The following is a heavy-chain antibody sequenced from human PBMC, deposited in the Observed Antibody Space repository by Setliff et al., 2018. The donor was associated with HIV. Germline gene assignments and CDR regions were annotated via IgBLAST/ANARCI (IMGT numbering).Heavy chain of an antibody. D-gene: IGHD6-19*01. J-gene: IGHJ4*02. V-gene: IGHV1-2*06. CDR2: INPNSGGT. CDR3: ARQYSSGSRLDY. CDR1: GYTFTGYY. Sequence: ASVKVSCKASGYTFTGYYMHWVRQAPGQGLEWMGRINPNSGGTNYAQKFQGRVTMTRDTSISTAYMELSRLRSDDTAVYYCARQYSSGSRLDYWGQGTLVTVSS.